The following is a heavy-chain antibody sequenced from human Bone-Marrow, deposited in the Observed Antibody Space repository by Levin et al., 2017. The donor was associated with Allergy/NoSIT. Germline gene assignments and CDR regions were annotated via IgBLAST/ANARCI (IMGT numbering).Heavy chain of an antibody. CDR3: ARGLIDQ. V-gene: IGHV3-11*06. CDR1: GFTFSDFY. Sequence: GGSLRLSCAASGFTFSDFYISWLRQPPGKGLEWVSYIFNSTYTNYAESVRGRFAISRDNAKNSVYLEMNSLRVEDTAIYYCARGLIDQWGQGTLVTVSS. CDR2: IFNSTYT. J-gene: IGHJ5*02. D-gene: IGHD2-21*02.